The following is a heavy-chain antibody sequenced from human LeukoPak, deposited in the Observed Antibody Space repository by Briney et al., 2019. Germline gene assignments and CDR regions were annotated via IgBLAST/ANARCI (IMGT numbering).Heavy chain of an antibody. CDR2: IIPIFGTA. D-gene: IGHD3-9*01. CDR1: GGTFSSYA. V-gene: IGHV1-69*05. Sequence: SVKVSCKASGGTFSSYAISWVRQAPGQGLEWMGGIIPIFGTANYAQKLQGRVTMTTDTSTSTAYMELRSLRSDDTAVYYCARDSGDTRYFDWLLINEYYYYYMDVWGKGTTVTISS. J-gene: IGHJ6*03. CDR3: ARDSGDTRYFDWLLINEYYYYYMDV.